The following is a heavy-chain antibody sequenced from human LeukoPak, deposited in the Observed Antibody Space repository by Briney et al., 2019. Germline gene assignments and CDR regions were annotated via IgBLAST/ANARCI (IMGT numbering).Heavy chain of an antibody. CDR3: ARDPNGNYVGAFDFQR. CDR1: GFTFRSYG. J-gene: IGHJ1*01. V-gene: IGHV3-30*02. Sequence: GGSLRLSCAASGFTFRSYGMHWVRQAPGKGLEGVAFIRYDGSGKYYADSVKGRFTISRDNSKNTLYLQMSSLRAEDTAVYYCARDPNGNYVGAFDFQRWGQGTLVTVSP. CDR2: IRYDGSGK. D-gene: IGHD4-17*01.